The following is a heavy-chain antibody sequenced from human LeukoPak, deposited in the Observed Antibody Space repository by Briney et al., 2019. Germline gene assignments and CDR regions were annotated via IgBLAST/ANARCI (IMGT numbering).Heavy chain of an antibody. CDR3: ARDRATGTTSNAFDI. CDR2: ISSSGNTI. J-gene: IGHJ3*02. D-gene: IGHD1-1*01. V-gene: IGHV3-11*04. CDR1: GFTFSDYY. Sequence: GGSLRPSCAASGFTFSDYYMSWIRQAPGNRVEWGSYISSSGNTIYYADSVKGRFTIPRDNTKNSLYLQMNSLRAEDPAVYYCARDRATGTTSNAFDIWRQATMLTVSS.